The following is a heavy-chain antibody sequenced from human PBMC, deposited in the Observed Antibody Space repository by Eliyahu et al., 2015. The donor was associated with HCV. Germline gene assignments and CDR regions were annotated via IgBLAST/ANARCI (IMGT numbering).Heavy chain of an antibody. CDR3: AKDSVRYGYGALDY. CDR2: ISYDGSNK. Sequence: QVQLVESGGGVVQPGRSLXLSCAASGXTFXSYGLXWVRQAPGKGLEWVAVISYDGSNKYYADSVKGRFTISRDNSKNTLYLQMNSLRAEDTAVYYCAKDSVRYGYGALDYWGQGTLVTVSS. CDR1: GXTFXSYG. J-gene: IGHJ4*02. V-gene: IGHV3-30*18. D-gene: IGHD4-17*01.